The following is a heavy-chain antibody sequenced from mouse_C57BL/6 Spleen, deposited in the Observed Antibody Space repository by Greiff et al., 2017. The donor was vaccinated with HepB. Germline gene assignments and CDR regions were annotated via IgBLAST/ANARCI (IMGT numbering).Heavy chain of an antibody. CDR3: SRSRGHAWFAY. CDR2: IYPGDGDT. CDR1: GYAFSSYW. Sequence: VQLQQSGAELVKPGASVKISCKASGYAFSSYWMNWVKQRPGKGLEWIGQIYPGDGDTNYNGKFKGKATLTADKSSSTAYMQLSSLNSEDSAVYLWSRSRGHAWFAYWGQGTLVTVSA. V-gene: IGHV1-80*01. D-gene: IGHD6-1*01. J-gene: IGHJ3*01.